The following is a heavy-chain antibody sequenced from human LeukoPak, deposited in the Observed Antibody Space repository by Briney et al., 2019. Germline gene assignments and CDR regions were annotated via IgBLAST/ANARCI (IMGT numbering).Heavy chain of an antibody. CDR2: IKEDGSET. CDR1: GFTFSSYW. D-gene: IGHD5-24*01. Sequence: GGSLRLSCAASGFTFSSYWMSWVRQAPGKGLECLANIKEDGSETYYADSVKGRFTISRDNPKNLLFLQINSLRVEDTAVYYCARETPRRGETRDGYRWGQGTVVTVSS. CDR3: ARETPRRGETRDGYR. V-gene: IGHV3-7*01. J-gene: IGHJ4*02.